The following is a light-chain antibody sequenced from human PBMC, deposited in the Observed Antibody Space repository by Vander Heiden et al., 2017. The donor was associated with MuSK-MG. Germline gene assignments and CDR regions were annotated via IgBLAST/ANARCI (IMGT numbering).Light chain of an antibody. CDR3: QQDNSFPYT. CDR2: KAS. V-gene: IGKV1-5*03. J-gene: IGKJ2*01. Sequence: DIQMTQSPSTLSASVGDRVTITCRASQTISSWLAWYQQKPGKAPKLLIYKASSLESGVPSRFSGSGSGTEFTLTISSLQPEDFATYYCQQDNSFPYTFGQGTNLEIK. CDR1: QTISSW.